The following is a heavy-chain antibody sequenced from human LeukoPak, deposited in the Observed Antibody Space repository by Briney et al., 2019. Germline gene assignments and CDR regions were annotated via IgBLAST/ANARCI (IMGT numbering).Heavy chain of an antibody. D-gene: IGHD3-10*01. Sequence: GGSLRLSCAASGFTFSSYGMHWVRQAPGKGLEWVAVIWYDGSNKYYADSVKGRFTISRDNSKNTLYLQMNSLRAEDTAVYYCARDPSRHTSLLWFGELRGDYYGMDVWGQGTTVTVSS. CDR3: ARDPSRHTSLLWFGELRGDYYGMDV. V-gene: IGHV3-33*01. J-gene: IGHJ6*02. CDR1: GFTFSSYG. CDR2: IWYDGSNK.